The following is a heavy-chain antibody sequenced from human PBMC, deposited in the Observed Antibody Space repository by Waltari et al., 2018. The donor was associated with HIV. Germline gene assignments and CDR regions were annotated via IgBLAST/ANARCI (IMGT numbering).Heavy chain of an antibody. V-gene: IGHV3-21*02. D-gene: IGHD2-15*01. Sequence: QIVESGGRLVRPEGSLKLSCVVSDFTFGGFTMTWVRQTPQKRLEWVASIGSSSSYIYYRDSLRGRFIVSRDNAKRSVFLQMNNVRPDDTATYYCARDRTPVTTGDFDSWGQGTLVVVSS. CDR3: ARDRTPVTTGDFDS. CDR1: DFTFGGFT. CDR2: IGSSSSYI. J-gene: IGHJ4*02.